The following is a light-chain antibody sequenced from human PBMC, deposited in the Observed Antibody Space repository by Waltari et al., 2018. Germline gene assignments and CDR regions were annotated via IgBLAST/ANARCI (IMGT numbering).Light chain of an antibody. CDR1: QSISRY. CDR2: GAS. CDR3: QQSYSTPLT. V-gene: IGKV1-39*01. J-gene: IGKJ4*01. Sequence: DIQMTQSPSSLSASVGDRVTITCRAGQSISRYLNWYQQKTGEATKLLINGASSLQSGVPSRFSGSGSGTDFTLTISSLQPEDFATYYCQQSYSTPLTFGGGTKVEI.